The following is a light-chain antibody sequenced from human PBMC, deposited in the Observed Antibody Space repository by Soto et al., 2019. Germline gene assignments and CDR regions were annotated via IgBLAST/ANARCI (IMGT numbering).Light chain of an antibody. Sequence: DIQMTQSPSSLSASVGDRVTITCRASQGISNYLAWYQQIPWKVPKLLISAASTLQSGVPSRFSGSGSGTDFTLTISSLQPEDVATYYCQKYNYVPAFGGGTKVEIK. CDR2: AAS. CDR1: QGISNY. CDR3: QKYNYVPA. V-gene: IGKV1-27*01. J-gene: IGKJ4*01.